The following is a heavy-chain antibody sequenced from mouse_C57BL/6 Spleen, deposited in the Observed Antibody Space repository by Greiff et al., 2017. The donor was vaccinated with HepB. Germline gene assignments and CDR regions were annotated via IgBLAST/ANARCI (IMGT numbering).Heavy chain of an antibody. J-gene: IGHJ3*01. CDR3: ARLDDGGSWFAY. V-gene: IGHV2-6*03. CDR2: IWSDGST. CDR1: GFSLTSYG. Sequence: QVQLQQSGPGLVAPSQSLSITCTVSGFSLTSYGVHWVRQPPGKGLEWLVVIWSDGSTTYNSALKSRLSISKDNSKSQVFLKMNSLQTDDTAMYYCARLDDGGSWFAYWGQGTLVTVSA. D-gene: IGHD1-2*01.